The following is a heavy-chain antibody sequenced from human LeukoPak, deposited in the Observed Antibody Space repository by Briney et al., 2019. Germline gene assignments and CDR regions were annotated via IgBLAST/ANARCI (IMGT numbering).Heavy chain of an antibody. Sequence: PSETLSLTCTVSGGSISSSSYYWGWIRQPPGKGLEWIVSIYYSGSTYYNPSLKSRVTISVDTSKNQFSLKLSSVTAADTAVYYCARERMDTAMDSWGQGTLVTVSS. D-gene: IGHD5-18*01. CDR1: GGSISSSSYY. J-gene: IGHJ4*02. CDR2: IYYSGST. CDR3: ARERMDTAMDS. V-gene: IGHV4-39*01.